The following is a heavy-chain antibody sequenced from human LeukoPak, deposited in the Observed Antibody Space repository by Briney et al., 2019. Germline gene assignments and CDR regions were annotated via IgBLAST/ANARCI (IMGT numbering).Heavy chain of an antibody. D-gene: IGHD1/OR15-1a*01. J-gene: IGHJ4*02. CDR3: ANSNWNTFDY. CDR2: IYSGGST. V-gene: IGHV3-53*01. CDR1: GFTVSSNY. Sequence: GGSLRLSCAASGFTVSSNYMSWVRQAPGKGLEWVSVIYSGGSTYYADSVKGRFTISRDSSKNTLYLQMNSLRAEDTAVYYCANSNWNTFDYWGQGTLVTVSS.